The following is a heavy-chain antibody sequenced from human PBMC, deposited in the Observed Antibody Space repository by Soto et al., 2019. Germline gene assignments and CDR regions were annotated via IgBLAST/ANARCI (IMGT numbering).Heavy chain of an antibody. J-gene: IGHJ4*02. V-gene: IGHV3-53*01. CDR1: GFTVISNY. Sequence: GGSLRLSCTASGFTVISNYMSWVRQAPGKGLEWVSVIYSGGSTYYADAVKCRFTISRDNSNNTLYLQMNSLRAEDSAVYNCARNPTTPYYFDYWGQGTLVTVSS. CDR2: IYSGGST. D-gene: IGHD4-4*01. CDR3: ARNPTTPYYFDY.